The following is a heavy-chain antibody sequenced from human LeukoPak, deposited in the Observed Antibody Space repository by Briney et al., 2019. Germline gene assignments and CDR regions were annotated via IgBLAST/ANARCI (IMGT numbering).Heavy chain of an antibody. Sequence: GGSLRLSCAASGFTFSSYTMNWVRQAPGKGLEWVSGIYSGGHICCADSVKGRFTISRDTSKNTPDLQMNSLRAKDTAVYFCAREAQGDWYFDLWGRGTLVTVSS. CDR3: AREAQGDWYFDL. CDR2: IYSGGHI. D-gene: IGHD3-16*01. J-gene: IGHJ2*01. CDR1: GFTFSSYT. V-gene: IGHV3-53*01.